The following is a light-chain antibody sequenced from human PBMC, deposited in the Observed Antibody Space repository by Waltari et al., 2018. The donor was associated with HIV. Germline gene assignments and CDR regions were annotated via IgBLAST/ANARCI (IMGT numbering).Light chain of an antibody. J-gene: IGLJ1*01. Sequence: VSAAPGQKVTIPCSGTASDIGRNDVSWYQQVPGTAPKVVIYDNNDRPSEIPDRFSGSKSGTSATLGITGLQTGDEAVYYCATWDSSLGGYIFGSGTKVTVL. CDR2: DNN. CDR3: ATWDSSLGGYI. CDR1: ASDIGRND. V-gene: IGLV1-51*01.